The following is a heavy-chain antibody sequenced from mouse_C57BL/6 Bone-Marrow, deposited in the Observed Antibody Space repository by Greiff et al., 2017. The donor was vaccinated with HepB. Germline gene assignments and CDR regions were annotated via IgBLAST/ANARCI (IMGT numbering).Heavy chain of an antibody. J-gene: IGHJ2*01. Sequence: EVKLVESGGDLVKPGGSLKLSCAASGFTFSSYGMSWVRQTPDKRLEWVATISSGGSYTYYPDSVKGRFTISRDNAKNTLYLQMSRLKSEDTAMYYCASRGALGNDYWGQGTTLTVSS. CDR2: ISSGGSYT. CDR3: ASRGALGNDY. CDR1: GFTFSSYG. V-gene: IGHV5-6*01. D-gene: IGHD2-1*01.